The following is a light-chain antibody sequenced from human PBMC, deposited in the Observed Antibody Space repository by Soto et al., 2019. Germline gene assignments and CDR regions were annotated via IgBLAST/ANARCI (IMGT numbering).Light chain of an antibody. Sequence: EIVLTQSPATLSLSPGERATLSCRASQRVENYLAWYRQKPGQAPRLLIYDISNRATGIPARFSGSGSGADFTLTISSLEPEDSAVYYCQQRNNWPWLTFGGGTRLEIK. J-gene: IGKJ4*01. CDR3: QQRNNWPWLT. V-gene: IGKV3-11*01. CDR2: DIS. CDR1: QRVENY.